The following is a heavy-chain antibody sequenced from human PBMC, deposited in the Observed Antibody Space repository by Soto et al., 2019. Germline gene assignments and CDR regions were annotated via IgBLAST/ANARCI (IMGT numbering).Heavy chain of an antibody. D-gene: IGHD3-22*01. CDR1: GGTFSSYA. J-gene: IGHJ3*02. Sequence: QVQLVQSGAEVKKPGSSVKVSCKASGGTFSSYAISWVRQAPGQGLEWMGGIIPIFGTANYGQKFQGRVTITADESTSTAYMKLSSLRSEDTAVYYCASPITMNLNDAFDIWGQGTMVTVSS. V-gene: IGHV1-69*01. CDR2: IIPIFGTA. CDR3: ASPITMNLNDAFDI.